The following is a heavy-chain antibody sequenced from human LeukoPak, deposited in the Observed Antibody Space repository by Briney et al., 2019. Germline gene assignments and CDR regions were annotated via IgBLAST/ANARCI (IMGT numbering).Heavy chain of an antibody. CDR1: GYTFTNNY. CDR2: IYPRDGST. Sequence: VSVKVSCKASGYTFTNNYLHWVRQAPGQGLEWMGMIYPRDGSTSYAQNFQGRVTVTRDTSTTTVHMELRGLRSEDTAVYYCAGDQEGFDYWGQGTVVTVSS. V-gene: IGHV1-46*01. CDR3: AGDQEGFDY. J-gene: IGHJ4*02.